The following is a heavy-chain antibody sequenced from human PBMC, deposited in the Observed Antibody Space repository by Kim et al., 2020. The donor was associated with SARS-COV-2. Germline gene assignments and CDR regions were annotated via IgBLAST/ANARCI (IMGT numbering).Heavy chain of an antibody. J-gene: IGHJ4*02. Sequence: VDSVKGRFTISRDNAKNSLHLQMNSRRAEDTAVYYCARQEYSSSSWPLDYWGQGTLVTVSS. CDR3: ARQEYSSSSWPLDY. D-gene: IGHD6-6*01. V-gene: IGHV3-7*01.